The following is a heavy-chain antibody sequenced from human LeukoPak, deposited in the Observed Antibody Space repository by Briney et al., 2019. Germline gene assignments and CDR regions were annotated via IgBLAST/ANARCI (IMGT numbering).Heavy chain of an antibody. CDR1: GFTFSSYS. CDR3: ARTPGYDFWSGYYQRAYFDY. J-gene: IGHJ4*02. D-gene: IGHD3-3*01. CDR2: ISSSSSYI. V-gene: IGHV3-21*01. Sequence: GGSLRLSCAASGFTFSSYSMNWVRQAPGKGLEWVSSISSSSSYIYYADSVKGRFTISRDNAKNSLYLQMNSLRAEDTAVYYCARTPGYDFWSGYYQRAYFDYWGQGTLVTVSS.